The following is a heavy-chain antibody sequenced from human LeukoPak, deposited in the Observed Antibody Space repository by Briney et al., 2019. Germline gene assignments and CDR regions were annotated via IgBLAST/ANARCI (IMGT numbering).Heavy chain of an antibody. V-gene: IGHV3-23*01. CDR2: ISGNGDIT. CDR3: AKDGRTYYYGSGSYFGWFDP. D-gene: IGHD3-10*01. Sequence: GGSLRLSCAASGFTFSSYAMGWVRQAPGKGLEWVSSISGNGDITYSADSVKGRFTISRDNSKNTVYLQMNSLRVEDTAVYYCAKDGRTYYYGSGSYFGWFDPWGQGTLVTVSS. J-gene: IGHJ5*02. CDR1: GFTFSSYA.